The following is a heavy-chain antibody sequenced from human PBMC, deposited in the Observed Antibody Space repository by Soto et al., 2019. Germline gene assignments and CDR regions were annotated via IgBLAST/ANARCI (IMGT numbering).Heavy chain of an antibody. CDR3: TTDSYSTIIIVRFDY. V-gene: IGHV1-69*13. Sequence: VASVKVSCKASGGTFSSYAISWVRQAPGQGLEWMGGIIPIFGTANYAQKFQGRVTITADESTSTAYMELSSLRSEDTAVYYCTTDSYSTIIIVRFDYWGHGTLVTGSS. D-gene: IGHD3-22*01. CDR2: IIPIFGTA. J-gene: IGHJ4*01. CDR1: GGTFSSYA.